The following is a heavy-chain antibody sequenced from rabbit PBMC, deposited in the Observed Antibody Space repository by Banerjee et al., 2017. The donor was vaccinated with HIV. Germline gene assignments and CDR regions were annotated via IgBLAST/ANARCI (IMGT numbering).Heavy chain of an antibody. Sequence: QSLEESGGDLVKPGASLTLTCTASGFSLSNNYVMCWVRQAPGKGLEWIACIYAGSSGRIYYASWAKGRFTISKTSSTTVTLQMTSLTAADTATYFCARARYGGDGGYGYPSAFDSWGQGTLVTVS. V-gene: IGHV1S40*01. CDR1: GFSLSNNYV. D-gene: IGHD6-1*01. CDR3: ARARYGGDGGYGYPSAFDS. J-gene: IGHJ2*01. CDR2: IYAGSSGRI.